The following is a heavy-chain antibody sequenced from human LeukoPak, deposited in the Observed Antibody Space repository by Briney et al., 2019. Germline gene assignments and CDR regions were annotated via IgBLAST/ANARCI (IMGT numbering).Heavy chain of an antibody. V-gene: IGHV3-48*02. Sequence: GGSLRLSCAASGFTFSSYSMNWVRQAPGKGLEWVSYINSDSKTKYYADSVKGRFTISRDNAKNSVFLQMNSLRDEDTALYHCAKSFDNWGQGILVTVSS. CDR1: GFTFSSYS. CDR2: INSDSKTK. CDR3: AKSFDN. J-gene: IGHJ4*02.